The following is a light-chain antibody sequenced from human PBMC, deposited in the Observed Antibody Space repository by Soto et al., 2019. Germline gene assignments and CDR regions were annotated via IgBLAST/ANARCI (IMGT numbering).Light chain of an antibody. CDR1: SSDVGGYDF. CDR3: SSYEGSNTWV. Sequence: QSALTQPPSASGSPGQSVTISCTGTSSDVGGYDFVSWYQHHPGKAPNLMIFDVSKRPSGVPDRFSGSKSGNTASLTVSGLQAEDEADYYCSSYEGSNTWVFGGGTKLTVL. CDR2: DVS. V-gene: IGLV2-8*01. J-gene: IGLJ3*02.